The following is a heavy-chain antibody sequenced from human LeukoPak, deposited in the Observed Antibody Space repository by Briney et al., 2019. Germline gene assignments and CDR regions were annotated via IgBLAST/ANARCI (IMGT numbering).Heavy chain of an antibody. V-gene: IGHV3-48*03. CDR1: GFIFSSYE. CDR2: ISSTGSTI. J-gene: IGHJ4*02. D-gene: IGHD2-2*01. CDR3: ARDSVVPAARNDY. Sequence: GGSLRLSCAASGFIFSSYEVNWVRQAPGKGLEWVSYISSTGSTIYYADSVKGRFTISRDSAKNSLYLQMNSLRAEDTAVYYCARDSVVPAARNDYWGQGTLVTVSS.